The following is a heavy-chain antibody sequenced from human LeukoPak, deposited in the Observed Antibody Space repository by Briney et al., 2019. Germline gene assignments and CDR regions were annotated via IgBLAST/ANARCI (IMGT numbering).Heavy chain of an antibody. CDR3: AGTPSVDYFDY. CDR1: GGSISSSSYY. V-gene: IGHV4-39*07. J-gene: IGHJ4*02. Sequence: SETLSLTCTVSGGSISSSSYYWGWIRRPPGKGLEWIGSIYYSGSTYYNPSLKSRVTISVDTSKNQFSLKLSSVTAADTAVYYCAGTPSVDYFDYWGQGTLVTVSS. CDR2: IYYSGST.